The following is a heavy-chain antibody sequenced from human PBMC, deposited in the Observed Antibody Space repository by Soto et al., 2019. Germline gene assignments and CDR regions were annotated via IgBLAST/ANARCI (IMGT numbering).Heavy chain of an antibody. Sequence: GGSLRLSCAASGFTFSSYAMSWVRQAPGKGLEWVSAISGSGGSTYYADSVKGRFTISRDNSKNTLYLQMNSLRAEDTAVYYCAKEGSVWFGELQLGFDPWGQGTLVTVSS. CDR2: ISGSGGST. V-gene: IGHV3-23*01. CDR1: GFTFSSYA. J-gene: IGHJ5*02. D-gene: IGHD3-10*01. CDR3: AKEGSVWFGELQLGFDP.